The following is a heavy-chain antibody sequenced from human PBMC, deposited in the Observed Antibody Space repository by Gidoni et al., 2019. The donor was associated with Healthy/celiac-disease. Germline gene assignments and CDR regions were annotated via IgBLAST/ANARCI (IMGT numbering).Heavy chain of an antibody. Sequence: QVQLQQWGAGLLKPSETLSLTCAVYGGSFSGYYWSWIRQPPGKGLEWIGEINHSGSTNYNPSLKSRVTISVDTSKNQFSLKLSSVTAADTAVYYCARVKGVVVRYYYGMDVWGQGTTVTVSS. CDR1: GGSFSGYY. CDR2: INHSGST. CDR3: ARVKGVVVRYYYGMDV. D-gene: IGHD2-2*01. V-gene: IGHV4-34*01. J-gene: IGHJ6*02.